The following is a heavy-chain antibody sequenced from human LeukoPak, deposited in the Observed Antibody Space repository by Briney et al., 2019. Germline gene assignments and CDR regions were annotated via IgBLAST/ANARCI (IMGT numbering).Heavy chain of an antibody. CDR1: GGSISSGGYF. V-gene: IGHV4-31*03. CDR2: IYYSGST. D-gene: IGHD3-10*01. J-gene: IGHJ4*02. CDR3: ARDSPTGVR. Sequence: PSQTLSLTCTVSGGSISSGGYFWSWIRQLPGKGLEWIGSIYYSGSTYYSPSLKSRVTISVDTSKNQFSLTLSSVTAADTAVYYCARDSPTGVRWGQGTLVTVSS.